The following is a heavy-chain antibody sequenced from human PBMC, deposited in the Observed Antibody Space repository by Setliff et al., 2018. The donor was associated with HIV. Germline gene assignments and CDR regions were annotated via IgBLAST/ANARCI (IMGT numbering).Heavy chain of an antibody. V-gene: IGHV4-39*07. J-gene: IGHJ4*02. CDR2: IYYSGIT. D-gene: IGHD5-18*01. Sequence: SETLSLTCTVSGGSISSSSNYWAWVRQPPGKGLEWVGTIYYSGITYYNPSLKSRLTISVDTSKNQFSLRLSSVTAADTAVYYCARVIQTPGSPYARFDYWGQGTLVTVSS. CDR3: ARVIQTPGSPYARFDY. CDR1: GGSISSSSNY.